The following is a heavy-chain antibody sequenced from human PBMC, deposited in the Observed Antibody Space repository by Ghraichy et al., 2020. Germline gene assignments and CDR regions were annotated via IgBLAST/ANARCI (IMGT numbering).Heavy chain of an antibody. D-gene: IGHD4-17*01. Sequence: ASVKVSCKVSVYTLTELSMHWVRQAPGKGLEWMGGFDPEDGETIYAQKFQGIVTMTEDTSTDTAYMELSSLRSEDTAVYYCATFAAAYGDYQGYYYGMDVWGQGTTVTVSS. CDR3: ATFAAAYGDYQGYYYGMDV. CDR2: FDPEDGET. CDR1: VYTLTELS. V-gene: IGHV1-24*01. J-gene: IGHJ6*02.